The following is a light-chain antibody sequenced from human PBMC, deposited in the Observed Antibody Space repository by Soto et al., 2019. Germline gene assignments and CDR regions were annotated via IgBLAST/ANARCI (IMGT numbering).Light chain of an antibody. Sequence: EIVLTQSPATLSLSPGERATLSCRASQSVSSYLAWYQQKPGQAPRLLIYDASNRATGIPARFSGSWSGTDLSLTISSLPPQDFAGYYCQQSSKWRALTFGGATKGDIK. J-gene: IGKJ4*01. CDR2: DAS. CDR3: QQSSKWRALT. CDR1: QSVSSY. V-gene: IGKV3-11*01.